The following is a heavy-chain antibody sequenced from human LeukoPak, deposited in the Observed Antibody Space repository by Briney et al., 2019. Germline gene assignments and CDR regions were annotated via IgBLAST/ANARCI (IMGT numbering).Heavy chain of an antibody. CDR3: ARVSTLGCSSTTCLVFDI. V-gene: IGHV1-2*02. CDR2: INSNSGGT. J-gene: IGHJ3*02. CDR1: GYTFTRDY. Sequence: EASVKVSCKASGYTFTRDYMHWVRQAPGQGLEWMGWINSNSGGTNYAQNFQGRVTMTRDTSLSTAYMVISSLRSDDTAVYYCARVSTLGCSSTTCLVFDIWGQGTVVTVSS. D-gene: IGHD2-2*01.